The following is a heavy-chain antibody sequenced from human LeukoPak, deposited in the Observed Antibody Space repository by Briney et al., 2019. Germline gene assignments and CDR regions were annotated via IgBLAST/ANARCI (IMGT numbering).Heavy chain of an antibody. J-gene: IGHJ6*02. Sequence: GGSLRLSCAASVFTFSSYGMHWVRQAPGKGLEWVAVISYDGSNKYYADSVKGRFTISRDNSKNTLYLQMNSLRAEHTAVYYCAKDRGDGYNYDYHYGMDVWGQGTTVTVSS. CDR1: VFTFSSYG. V-gene: IGHV3-30*18. CDR2: ISYDGSNK. D-gene: IGHD5-24*01. CDR3: AKDRGDGYNYDYHYGMDV.